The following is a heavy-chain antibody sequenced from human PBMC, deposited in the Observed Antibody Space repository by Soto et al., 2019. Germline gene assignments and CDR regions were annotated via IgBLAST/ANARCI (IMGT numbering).Heavy chain of an antibody. J-gene: IGHJ4*02. CDR1: GFTFSSYA. CDR2: ISGSGGST. D-gene: IGHD3-9*01. CDR3: AKVPGTTYYDILTGYQPNYYFDY. V-gene: IGHV3-23*01. Sequence: GGSLRLSCAASGFTFSSYAMSWVRQAPGKGLEWVSAISGSGGSTYYADSVKGRFTISRDNSKNTLYLQMNSLRAEDTAVYYCAKVPGTTYYDILTGYQPNYYFDYWGQGTLVTVS.